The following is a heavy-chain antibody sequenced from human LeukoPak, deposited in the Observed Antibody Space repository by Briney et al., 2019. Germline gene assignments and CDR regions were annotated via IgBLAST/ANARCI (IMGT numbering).Heavy chain of an antibody. CDR1: GDSISSYY. CDR2: IHTNGRI. Sequence: PSETLSLTCTVFGDSISSYYWSWIRQAAGKGLGWIGRIHTNGRIDYNPSLKSRVSMSIDTSKNRFSLKVTSVTAADTAVYYCARVQLPDVTGAFDIWGQGTMVTVSS. V-gene: IGHV4-4*07. CDR3: ARVQLPDVTGAFDI. J-gene: IGHJ3*02. D-gene: IGHD5-24*01.